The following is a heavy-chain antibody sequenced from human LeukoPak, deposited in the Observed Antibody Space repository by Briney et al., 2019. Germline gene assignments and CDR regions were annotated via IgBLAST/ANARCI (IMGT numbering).Heavy chain of an antibody. Sequence: GGSLRLSCSASGFTFSDYDMNWVRQAPGKGLEWVSSISYLSSHVYYGDSVKGRFSISRDNAKNSLYLQMNSLGAEDTAIYYCGRAFPPLRTSSAGDLWGQGTLV. CDR1: GFTFSDYD. CDR3: GRAFPPLRTSSAGDL. CDR2: ISYLSSHV. V-gene: IGHV3-21*01. J-gene: IGHJ4*02. D-gene: IGHD3-16*01.